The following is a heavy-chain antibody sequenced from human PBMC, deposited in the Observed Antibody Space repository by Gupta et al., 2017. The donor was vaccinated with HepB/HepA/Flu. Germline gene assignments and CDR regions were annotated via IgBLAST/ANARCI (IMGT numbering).Heavy chain of an antibody. D-gene: IGHD2-2*01. CDR2: IYYGGST. V-gene: IGHV4-59*01. Sequence: QVQLQESGPGLVKPSETLSLTCTVSGGSISSYYWSWIRQPPGKGLEWIGYIYYGGSTNYNPSLKSRVTISVDTSKNQFSLKLSSVTAADTAVYYCARDYQGGWFDPWGQGTLVTVSS. J-gene: IGHJ5*02. CDR3: ARDYQGGWFDP. CDR1: GGSISSYY.